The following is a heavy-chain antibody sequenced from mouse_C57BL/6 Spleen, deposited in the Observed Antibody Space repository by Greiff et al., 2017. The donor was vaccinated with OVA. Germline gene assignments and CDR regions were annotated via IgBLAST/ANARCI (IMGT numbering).Heavy chain of an antibody. CDR3: ARNGGDGYFFAY. Sequence: VKVVESGPGLVQPSQSLSITCTVSGFSLTSYGVHWVRQSPGKGLEWLGVIWSGGSTDYNAAFISRLSISKDNSKSQVFFKMNSLQADDTAIYYCARNGGDGYFFAYWGQGTLVTVSA. CDR1: GFSLTSYG. J-gene: IGHJ3*01. CDR2: IWSGGST. D-gene: IGHD2-3*01. V-gene: IGHV2-2*01.